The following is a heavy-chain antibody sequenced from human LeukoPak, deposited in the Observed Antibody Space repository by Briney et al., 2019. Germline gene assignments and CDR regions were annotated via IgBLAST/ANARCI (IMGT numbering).Heavy chain of an antibody. CDR2: ISYDGSNK. Sequence: GGSLRLSCAASGFTFSSYGMHWVRQAPGKGLEWVAVISYDGSNKYYADSVKGRFTISRDNSKNTLYLQMNSLGAEDTAVYYCAENGGYGMDVWGQGTTVTVSS. J-gene: IGHJ6*02. D-gene: IGHD1-1*01. CDR1: GFTFSSYG. V-gene: IGHV3-30*03. CDR3: AENGGYGMDV.